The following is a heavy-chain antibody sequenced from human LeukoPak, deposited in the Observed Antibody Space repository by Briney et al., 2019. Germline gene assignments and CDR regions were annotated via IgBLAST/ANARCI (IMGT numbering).Heavy chain of an antibody. CDR2: ISDSGGRT. CDR1: GFTFSNYA. D-gene: IGHD6-13*01. J-gene: IGHJ6*02. V-gene: IGHV3-23*01. CDR3: AKGTLRGSSNWYHHGMDV. Sequence: GRSLRLSCVASGFTFSNYAMSWVRQAPGKGLEWVSGISDSGGRTYNADSVKGRFTISRDNSKNTLYLQMNSLRVEDTAVYYCAKGTLRGSSNWYHHGMDVWGQGTTVTVSS.